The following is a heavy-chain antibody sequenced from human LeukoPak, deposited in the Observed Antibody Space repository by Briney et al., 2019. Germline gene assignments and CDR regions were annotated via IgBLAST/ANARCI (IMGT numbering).Heavy chain of an antibody. J-gene: IGHJ6*02. CDR1: GFTFSSDG. CDR2: IWYDGSNK. Sequence: GGSLRLSCAASGFTFSSDGMHWVRQAPGKGLEWVAVIWYDGSNKYYADSVKGRFTISGDNSKNTLYLQMNSLRAEDTAVYYCARGPYGDYPRYYYYYYGMDVWGQGTTVTVSS. CDR3: ARGPYGDYPRYYYYYYGMDV. V-gene: IGHV3-33*01. D-gene: IGHD4-17*01.